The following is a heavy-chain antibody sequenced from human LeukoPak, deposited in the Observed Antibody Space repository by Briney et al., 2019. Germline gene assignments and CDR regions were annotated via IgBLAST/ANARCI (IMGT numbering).Heavy chain of an antibody. J-gene: IGHJ4*02. Sequence: SETLSLTCTVSGGSISSGSYYWSWIRQPAGKGLEWIGRIYTSGSTNYNPSLKSRVTISVDTSKNQFSLKLSSVTAADTAVYFCARGDSSGWYRFDYWGQGTLVTVSS. CDR2: IYTSGST. V-gene: IGHV4-61*02. CDR3: ARGDSSGWYRFDY. CDR1: GGSISSGSYY. D-gene: IGHD6-19*01.